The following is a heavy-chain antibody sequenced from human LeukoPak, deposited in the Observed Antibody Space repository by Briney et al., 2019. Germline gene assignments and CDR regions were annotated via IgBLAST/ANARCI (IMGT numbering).Heavy chain of an antibody. CDR1: GFTFNTYG. CDR2: ISYDGSNK. D-gene: IGHD3-3*01. CDR3: ARDTIFGVAYYFDY. J-gene: IGHJ4*02. V-gene: IGHV3-30*19. Sequence: GGSLRLSCAASGFTFNTYGMHWVRQPPGKGLEWVAVISYDGSNKYYADSVKGRFTISRDNSKNTLYLQMNSLRAEDTAVYYCARDTIFGVAYYFDYWGQGTLVTVSS.